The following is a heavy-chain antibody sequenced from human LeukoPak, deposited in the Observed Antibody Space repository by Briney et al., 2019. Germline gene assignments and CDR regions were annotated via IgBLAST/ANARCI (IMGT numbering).Heavy chain of an antibody. J-gene: IGHJ5*02. CDR3: ARVGVATTVNNWFDP. V-gene: IGHV4-4*07. D-gene: IGHD4-17*01. CDR1: GGSISSYY. Sequence: SETLSLTCTVSGGSISSYYWSWIRQPAGKGLEWIGRIYTSGSTNYNPSLKSRVTVSVDTSKNQFSLKLSSVTAADTAVYYCARVGVATTVNNWFDPWGQGTLVTVSS. CDR2: IYTSGST.